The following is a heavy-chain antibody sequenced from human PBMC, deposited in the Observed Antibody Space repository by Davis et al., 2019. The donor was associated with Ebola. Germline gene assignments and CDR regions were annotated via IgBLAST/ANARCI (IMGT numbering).Heavy chain of an antibody. Sequence: GESLKISCAASGFTFSSYSMNWVRQAPGKGLEWVSSISSSSSYIYYGDSVKGRFTISRDNAKNSLYLQMNSLRAEDTAVYYCARGSPRGGAARPGSDAFDIWGQGTVVTVSS. V-gene: IGHV3-21*01. D-gene: IGHD6-6*01. CDR1: GFTFSSYS. CDR2: ISSSSSYI. J-gene: IGHJ3*02. CDR3: ARGSPRGGAARPGSDAFDI.